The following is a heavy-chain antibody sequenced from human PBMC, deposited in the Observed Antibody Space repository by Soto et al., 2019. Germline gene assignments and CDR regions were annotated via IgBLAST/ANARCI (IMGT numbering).Heavy chain of an antibody. CDR1: GGSISSYY. CDR2: IYYSGST. J-gene: IGHJ4*02. V-gene: IGHV4-59*01. Sequence: QVQLQESGPGLVKPSETLSLTCTVSGGSISSYYWSWIRQPPGKGLEWIGYIYYSGSTNYKPALKSRVTISVDTSKNQFSLKLSSVTAADTAVYYCASIAAAGTYGFDYWGQGTLVTVSS. D-gene: IGHD6-13*01. CDR3: ASIAAAGTYGFDY.